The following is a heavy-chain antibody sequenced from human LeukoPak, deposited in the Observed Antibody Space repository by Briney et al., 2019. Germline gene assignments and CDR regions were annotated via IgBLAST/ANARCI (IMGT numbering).Heavy chain of an antibody. CDR3: ARSRGYSGWEDH. D-gene: IGHD5-12*01. Sequence: ASVKVSCKASGYTFTGYYMHWVRQAPGQGLEWMGWINPNSGGTNYAQKFQGRVTMTRDTSISTAYMELSRLRSDDTAVYYCARSRGYSGWEDHWGQGTLVTVSP. CDR2: INPNSGGT. J-gene: IGHJ4*02. CDR1: GYTFTGYY. V-gene: IGHV1-2*02.